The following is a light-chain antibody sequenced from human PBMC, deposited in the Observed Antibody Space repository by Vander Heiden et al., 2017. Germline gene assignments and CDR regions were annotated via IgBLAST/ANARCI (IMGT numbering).Light chain of an antibody. CDR3: QIWDSRSDHVV. CDR1: DIGSRS. CDR2: DNK. V-gene: IGLV3-21*02. J-gene: IGLJ3*02. Sequence: SYVLAQAPSVSEAPGQTATIPCGGDDIGSRSVHWYQQRPGQAPVLVVYDNKGRPSGIPDRVSGSNDGNTATLTISRVEAGDEADYYCQIWDSRSDHVVFGGGTKLTVL.